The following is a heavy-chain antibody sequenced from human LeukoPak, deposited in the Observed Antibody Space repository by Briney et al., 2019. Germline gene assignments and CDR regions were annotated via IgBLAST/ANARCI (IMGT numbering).Heavy chain of an antibody. J-gene: IGHJ4*02. CDR2: FDPEDGET. D-gene: IGHD4-17*01. CDR1: GYTLTELS. CDR3: AKDPPLRYGDYVDY. Sequence: ASVKVSCKVSGYTLTELSMHWVRQAPGKGLEWMGGFDPEDGETIYAQKFQGRVTMTEDTSTDTAYMELSSLRAEDTAVYYCAKDPPLRYGDYVDYWGQGTLVTVSS. V-gene: IGHV1-24*01.